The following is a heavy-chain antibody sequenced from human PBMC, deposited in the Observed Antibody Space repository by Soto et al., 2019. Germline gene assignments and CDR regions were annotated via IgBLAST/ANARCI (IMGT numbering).Heavy chain of an antibody. D-gene: IGHD2-8*02. J-gene: IGHJ3*02. CDR2: INHSGSN. CDR3: ARGWSNYWQVAFDI. Sequence: PSETLSLTCVVSGGSFSTYYYNWIRQSPGKGLEWIGEINHSGSNNYSPSLKSRVTMSLDTSKNQFSLKLTPVTAADTAVYYCARGWSNYWQVAFDIWVQVTMVTVSS. CDR1: GGSFSTYY. V-gene: IGHV4-34*01.